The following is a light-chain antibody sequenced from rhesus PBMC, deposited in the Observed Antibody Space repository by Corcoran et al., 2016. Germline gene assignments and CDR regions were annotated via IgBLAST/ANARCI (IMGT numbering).Light chain of an antibody. Sequence: DIQMTQSPSSMSASVGDRVTITCRASQGISSYLDWYQKKPGKAPKLLIYYATTLQSGVPSRFSGRGSGTEFTLTISSLQPEDFATYYCQPYNSLPWTFGQGPKVEIK. CDR2: YAT. CDR1: QGISSY. V-gene: IGKV1-25*01. J-gene: IGKJ1*01. CDR3: QPYNSLPWT.